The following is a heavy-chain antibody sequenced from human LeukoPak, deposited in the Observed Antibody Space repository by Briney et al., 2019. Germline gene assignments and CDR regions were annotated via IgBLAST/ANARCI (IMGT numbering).Heavy chain of an antibody. CDR1: GFTFSSYA. J-gene: IGHJ4*02. V-gene: IGHV3-30-3*01. CDR2: ISYDGSNK. Sequence: GGSLRLSCAASGFTFSSYAMHWVRQAPGKGLEWVAVISYDGSNKYYADSVKGRFTISRDNSKNTLYLQMNSLRAEDTAVYYCAKEEGLGITIFGVVTPFDYWGQGTLVTVSS. CDR3: AKEEGLGITIFGVVTPFDY. D-gene: IGHD3-3*01.